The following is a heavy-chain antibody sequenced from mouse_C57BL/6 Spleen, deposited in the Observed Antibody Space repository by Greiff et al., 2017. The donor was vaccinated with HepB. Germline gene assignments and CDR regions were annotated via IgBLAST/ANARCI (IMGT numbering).Heavy chain of an antibody. Sequence: VQLQQSGAELVMPGASVKLSCKASGYTFTSYWMHWVKQRPGQGLEWIGEIDPSDSYTNYNQKFKGKSTLTVEKSSSTAYMQLSSLTSEDSAVYYCARGGGYSWAYWGQGTLVTVSA. J-gene: IGHJ3*01. D-gene: IGHD2-3*01. CDR2: IDPSDSYT. V-gene: IGHV1-69*01. CDR3: ARGGGYSWAY. CDR1: GYTFTSYW.